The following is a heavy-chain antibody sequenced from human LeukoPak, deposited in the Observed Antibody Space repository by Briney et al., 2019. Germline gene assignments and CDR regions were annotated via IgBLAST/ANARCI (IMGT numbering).Heavy chain of an antibody. CDR3: ARPQDSGSYSHAFDI. CDR1: GYNFTNYW. J-gene: IGHJ3*02. CDR2: IYPGDSDT. Sequence: GESLKISCKIFGYNFTNYWIGWVRQMPGKGLEWMGIIYPGDSDTRYSPSFQGQVTISADKSISTAYLQWSSLKASDTAMYYCARPQDSGSYSHAFDIWGQGTMVTVSS. D-gene: IGHD1-26*01. V-gene: IGHV5-51*01.